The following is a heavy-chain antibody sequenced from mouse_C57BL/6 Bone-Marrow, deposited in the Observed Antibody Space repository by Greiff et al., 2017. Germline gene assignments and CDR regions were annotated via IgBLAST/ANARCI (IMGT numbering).Heavy chain of an antibody. CDR1: GYTFTSYG. V-gene: IGHV1-81*01. J-gene: IGHJ2*01. D-gene: IGHD1-1*01. Sequence: QVQLQQSGAELARPGASVKLSCKASGYTFTSYGISWVKQRTGQGLEWIGEIYPRSGNTYYNEKFKGKATLTADKSSSTAYMELRSLTSEDSAVYFCARDFITTVVAPYYFDYWGQGTTLPFSS. CDR2: IYPRSGNT. CDR3: ARDFITTVVAPYYFDY.